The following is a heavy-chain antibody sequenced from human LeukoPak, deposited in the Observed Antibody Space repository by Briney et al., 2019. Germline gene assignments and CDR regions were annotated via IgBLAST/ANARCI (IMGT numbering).Heavy chain of an antibody. CDR2: IYYSGST. CDR1: GGSISSYY. V-gene: IGHV4-59*01. Sequence: SETLSLTCTVSGGSISSYYWSWIRQPPGKGLEWIGYIYYSGSTNYNPSLKSRVTISVDTSKNQFSLKLSSVTAADTAVYYCARGWRWLQYDYWGQGTLVTVSS. CDR3: ARGWRWLQYDY. J-gene: IGHJ4*02. D-gene: IGHD5-24*01.